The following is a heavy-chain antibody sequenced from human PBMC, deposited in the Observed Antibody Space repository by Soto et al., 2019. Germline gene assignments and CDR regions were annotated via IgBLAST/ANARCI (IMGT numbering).Heavy chain of an antibody. J-gene: IGHJ5*02. CDR3: AKNQGVELVPLATVDWFDP. CDR1: FLLEDFC. V-gene: IGHV3-23*01. CDR2: ISGSGFKK. Sequence: GSLKLFCGAFCFLLEDFCMSLVRPAPGKGLEWISSISGSGFKKYYADSVKGRFTISRDNSKSTVYLELNNLSAEDTAVYHCAKNQGVELVPLATVDWFDPWGQGSVVTVSS. D-gene: IGHD1-26*01.